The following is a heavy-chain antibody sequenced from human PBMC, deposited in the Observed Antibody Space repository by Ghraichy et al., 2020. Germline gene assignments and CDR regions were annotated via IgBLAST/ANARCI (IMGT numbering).Heavy chain of an antibody. CDR1: GFTFSSYW. CDR2: INSDGSST. D-gene: IGHD4-11*01. V-gene: IGHV3-74*01. Sequence: GGSLRLSCAASGFTFSSYWMHWVRQAPGKGLVWVSRINSDGSSTSYADSVKGRFTISRDNAKNSLYLQMNSLRAEDTAVYYCVRDDYSKNAFDIWGQGTMVTVSS. CDR3: VRDDYSKNAFDI. J-gene: IGHJ3*02.